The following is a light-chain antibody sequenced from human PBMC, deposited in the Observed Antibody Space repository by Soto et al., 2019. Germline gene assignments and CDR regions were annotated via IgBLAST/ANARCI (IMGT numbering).Light chain of an antibody. J-gene: IGKJ5*01. Sequence: EIVMTQSPASLCVSPGESVTASSRAGHGVTTNCAWYQQKSGQSPRVLIYDVSTRATGVPARFSGTGSETDFTLPISGLQSEDSAVYFCQQYNNWPFSFGQGTRLEIK. V-gene: IGKV3-15*01. CDR3: QQYNNWPFS. CDR1: HGVTTN. CDR2: DVS.